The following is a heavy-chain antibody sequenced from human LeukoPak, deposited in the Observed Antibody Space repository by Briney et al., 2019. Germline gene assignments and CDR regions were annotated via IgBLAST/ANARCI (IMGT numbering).Heavy chain of an antibody. D-gene: IGHD6-19*01. CDR3: ARVVLAVAGSYFDY. V-gene: IGHV3-53*01. CDR1: GLPHSSNY. Sequence: GGSLTLSCAPSGLPHSSNYMSWLRQAPGEGLEGVSVFYSGGSTYYADSVKGRCTISRDNYKNTLYLQMNSLRAEDTAVYYCARVVLAVAGSYFDYWGQGTLVTVSS. J-gene: IGHJ4*02. CDR2: FYSGGST.